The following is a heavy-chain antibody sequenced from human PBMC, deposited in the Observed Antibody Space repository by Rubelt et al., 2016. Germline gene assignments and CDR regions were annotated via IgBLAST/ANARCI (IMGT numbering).Heavy chain of an antibody. CDR2: ISYDGSNK. J-gene: IGHJ4*02. CDR3: ARDSLTTTYYYDSSGYDY. D-gene: IGHD3-22*01. V-gene: IGHV3-30*04. Sequence: DQSKGLEWVAVISYDGSNKYYADSVKGRFTISRDNSKNTLYLQMNSLRAEDTAVYYCARDSLTTTYYYDSSGYDYWGQGTLVTVSS.